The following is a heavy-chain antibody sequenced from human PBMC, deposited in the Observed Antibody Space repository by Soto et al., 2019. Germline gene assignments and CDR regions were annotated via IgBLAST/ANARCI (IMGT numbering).Heavy chain of an antibody. CDR3: ATNGQLPYYYYGMDG. J-gene: IGHJ6*02. V-gene: IGHV1-18*01. D-gene: IGHD1-1*01. CDR1: GYTFTRYG. Sequence: QGQLVQSGPEVKKPGASVKVSCTASGYTFTRYGISWVRQAPGQGLEWMGWISGYNGDTNYAQKVQGRVTMTIDTSRSTAYMELRSLTSDDPAIYYCATNGQLPYYYYGMDGWGQGTTVTVSS. CDR2: ISGYNGDT.